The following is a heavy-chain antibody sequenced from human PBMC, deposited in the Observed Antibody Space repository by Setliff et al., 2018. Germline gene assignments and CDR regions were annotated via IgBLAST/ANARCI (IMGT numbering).Heavy chain of an antibody. V-gene: IGHV4-59*11. CDR1: GGSISSHY. D-gene: IGHD2-15*01. J-gene: IGHJ6*02. CDR3: ARGIVGMEDYYGMDV. Sequence: SETLSLTCTVSGGSISSHYWSWIRQPPGKGLEWIGSIYYSGSTNYNPSLKSRVTISVDTSKNQFSLKLSSVTAADTAVYYCARGIVGMEDYYGMDVWGQGTTVTVSS. CDR2: IYYSGST.